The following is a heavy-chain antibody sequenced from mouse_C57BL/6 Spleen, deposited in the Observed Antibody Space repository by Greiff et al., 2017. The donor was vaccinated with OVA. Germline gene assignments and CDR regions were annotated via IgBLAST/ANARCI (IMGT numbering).Heavy chain of an antibody. J-gene: IGHJ4*01. CDR3: AGWYYGSSYVAMDY. CDR1: GFTFTSYG. V-gene: IGHV1-81*01. Sequence: QVQLKESGAELARPGASVKLSCEASGFTFTSYGISWVQQRPGQGLEWIGEINPRSGNTYYNEKFKGKATMSADNSSSTAYMELRRLTSEDSAVYYGAGWYYGSSYVAMDYWGQGTSVTVSS. CDR2: INPRSGNT. D-gene: IGHD1-1*01.